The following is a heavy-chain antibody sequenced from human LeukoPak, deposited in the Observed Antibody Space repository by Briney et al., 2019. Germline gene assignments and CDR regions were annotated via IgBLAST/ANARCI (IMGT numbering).Heavy chain of an antibody. D-gene: IGHD3-3*01. J-gene: IGHJ4*02. CDR1: GFTFSSSS. CDR3: ARAMPPHYDFWSGYLDY. V-gene: IGHV3-21*01. Sequence: GGSLRLSCAASGFTFSSSSMTWVRQAPGKGLEWGSSISFSSSYIYYADSVKGRFTISRDDAKNSLYLQMNTLRAEDTAVYYCARAMPPHYDFWSGYLDYWGQGTLVTVSS. CDR2: ISFSSSYI.